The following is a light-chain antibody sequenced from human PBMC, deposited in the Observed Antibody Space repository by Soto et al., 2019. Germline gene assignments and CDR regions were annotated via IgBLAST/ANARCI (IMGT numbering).Light chain of an antibody. V-gene: IGKV3D-15*01. Sequence: EIVLTQSPATLSLSPGERATLSCRASQSISGYLEWYQQKPGKAPRLLIYGASSRASGIPARFSGSGSGTEFTLTISSLQPEDPETYYCQQYNSYSKTFGQGTKVDIK. J-gene: IGKJ1*01. CDR2: GAS. CDR1: QSISGY. CDR3: QQYNSYSKT.